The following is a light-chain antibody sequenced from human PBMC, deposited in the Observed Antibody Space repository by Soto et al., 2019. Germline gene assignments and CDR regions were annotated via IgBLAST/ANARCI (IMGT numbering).Light chain of an antibody. V-gene: IGLV2-14*01. Sequence: AALAHPASVSDSPGQAITISGTGTTSDVGGSNHVSWYQQHPGKAPKLMIYVVTNLPSGVSHRFSGSKSGSTASLIISGLQAEDEADYYCVSFTSSTTYVFGTGTKV. CDR3: VSFTSSTTYV. CDR2: VVT. J-gene: IGLJ1*01. CDR1: TSDVGGSNH.